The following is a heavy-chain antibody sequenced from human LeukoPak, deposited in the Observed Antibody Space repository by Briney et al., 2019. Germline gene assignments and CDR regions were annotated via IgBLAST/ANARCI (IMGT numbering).Heavy chain of an antibody. CDR1: GASITAYY. V-gene: IGHV4-4*07. CDR2: LYTSGIT. CDR3: ARDCSGGSCYPAAFDV. Sequence: SETLSLTCTVSGASITAYYWSWIRQPAGKGLEWIGRLYTSGITDYNPSLKSRVTMSVDTSKNQFSLRLSSVTAADTAVYYCARDCSGGSCYPAAFDVWGQGTMVTVSS. J-gene: IGHJ3*01. D-gene: IGHD2-15*01.